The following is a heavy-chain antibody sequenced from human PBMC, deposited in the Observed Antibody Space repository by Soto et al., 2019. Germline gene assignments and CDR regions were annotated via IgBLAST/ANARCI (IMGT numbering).Heavy chain of an antibody. CDR1: GFTFSSYS. J-gene: IGHJ5*02. CDR3: ARDLSSRYSAGPYSNWFDP. Sequence: GGSLRLSCAASGFTFSSYSMNWVRQAPGKGLEWVSSISSSSSYIYYADSVKGRFTISRDNAKNSLYLQMNSQRAEDTAVYHCARDLSSRYSAGPYSNWFDPWGQGALVTVSS. V-gene: IGHV3-21*01. D-gene: IGHD1-26*01. CDR2: ISSSSSYI.